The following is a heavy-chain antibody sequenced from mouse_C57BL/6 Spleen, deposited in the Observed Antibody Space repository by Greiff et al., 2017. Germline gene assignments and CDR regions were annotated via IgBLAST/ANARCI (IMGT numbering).Heavy chain of an antibody. CDR2: IWSGGST. J-gene: IGHJ4*01. CDR3: ARNSDSSGYVYYYAMDY. CDR1: GFSLTSYG. Sequence: QVQLKESGPGLVQPSQSLSITCTVSGFSLTSYGVHWVRQSPGKGLEWLGVIWSGGSTDYNAAFISRLSISKDNSKSQVFFKMNSLQAYDTAIYYCARNSDSSGYVYYYAMDYWGQGTSVTVSS. V-gene: IGHV2-2*01. D-gene: IGHD3-2*02.